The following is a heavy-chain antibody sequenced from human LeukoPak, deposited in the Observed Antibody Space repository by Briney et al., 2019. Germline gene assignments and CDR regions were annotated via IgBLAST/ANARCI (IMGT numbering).Heavy chain of an antibody. J-gene: IGHJ6*03. CDR1: GYTFNHYC. CDR2: SSAYNGNT. V-gene: IGHV1-18*01. CDR3: AVGWLRPTYYYYMDV. D-gene: IGHD5-12*01. Sequence: SVKVSCKDSGYTFNHYCISWVRQAPGHAREWMGWSSAYNGNTNYAQKLHGRVTMTTHTTTSTDYMELRCLRSNDTAVYYCAVGWLRPTYYYYMDVWGKGTPVTVSS.